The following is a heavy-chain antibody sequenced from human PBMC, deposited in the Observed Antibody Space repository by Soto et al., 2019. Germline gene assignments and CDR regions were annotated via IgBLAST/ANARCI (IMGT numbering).Heavy chain of an antibody. CDR3: ARGRITGTYYYYYGMDV. CDR2: INHSGST. CDR1: GGSFSGYY. D-gene: IGHD1-20*01. V-gene: IGHV4-34*01. Sequence: NPSETLSLTCAVYGGSFSGYYWSWIRQPPGKGLEWIGEINHSGSTNYNPSLKSRVTISVDTSKNQFSLKLSSVTAADTAVYYCARGRITGTYYYYYGMDVWGQGTTVTVSS. J-gene: IGHJ6*02.